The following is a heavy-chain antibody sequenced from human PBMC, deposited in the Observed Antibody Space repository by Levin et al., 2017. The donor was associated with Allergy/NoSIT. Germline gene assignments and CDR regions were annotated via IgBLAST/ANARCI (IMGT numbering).Heavy chain of an antibody. CDR3: AGSGGRTTVTTIDY. CDR1: GGSISSYY. CDR2: IYYSGST. V-gene: IGHV4-59*01. D-gene: IGHD4-17*01. Sequence: SETLSLTCTVSGGSISSYYWSWIRQPPGRGLEWIGYIYYSGSTNYNSSLKSRVTISVDTSKNQFSLELSSVTAADTAMYYCAGSGGRTTVTTIDYWGQGTLVTVSS. J-gene: IGHJ4*02.